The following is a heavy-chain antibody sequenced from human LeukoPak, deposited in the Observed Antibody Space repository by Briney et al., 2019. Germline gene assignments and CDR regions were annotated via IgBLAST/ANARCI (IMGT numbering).Heavy chain of an antibody. CDR3: ASRWELQY. V-gene: IGHV3-48*01. CDR1: GFTFSSYS. Sequence: PGGSLRLSCAASGFTFSSYSMNWVRQAPGKGLEWVSYISSSSSTIYYADSVKGRFTISRDNAKNSLHLQMNSLRAEDTAVYYCASRWELQYWGQGTLVTVSS. CDR2: ISSSSSTI. J-gene: IGHJ4*02. D-gene: IGHD1-26*01.